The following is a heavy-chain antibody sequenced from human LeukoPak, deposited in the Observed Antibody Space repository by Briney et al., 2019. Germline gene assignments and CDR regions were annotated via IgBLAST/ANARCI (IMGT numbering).Heavy chain of an antibody. CDR3: ARTSYRYFDWLPIAYYYYYGMDV. Sequence: SETLSLTCTVSGGSISSSSYYWGWIRQPPGKGLEWIGSIYYSGSTYYNPSLKSRVTISVDTSKNQFSLKLSSVTAADTAVYYCARTSYRYFDWLPIAYYYYYGMDVWGQGTTVTVSS. CDR2: IYYSGST. J-gene: IGHJ6*02. V-gene: IGHV4-39*07. CDR1: GGSISSSSYY. D-gene: IGHD3-9*01.